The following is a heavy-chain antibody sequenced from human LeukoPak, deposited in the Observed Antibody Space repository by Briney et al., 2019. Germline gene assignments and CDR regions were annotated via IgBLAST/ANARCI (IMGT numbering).Heavy chain of an antibody. CDR3: ARLEPPFDY. J-gene: IGHJ4*02. D-gene: IGHD1-1*01. CDR1: GFTVSSNY. CDR2: IYNGANT. Sequence: GGSLRLSCAASGFTVSSNYMSWVRQAPGKGLEWVSVIYNGANTYYADSVKSRFTISRDNSKDTLYLQMNSLRPDDTAVYYCARLEPPFDYWGQGTLVTVSS. V-gene: IGHV3-53*01.